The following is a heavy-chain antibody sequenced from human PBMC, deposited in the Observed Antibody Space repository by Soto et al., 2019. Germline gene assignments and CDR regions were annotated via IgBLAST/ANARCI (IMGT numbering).Heavy chain of an antibody. CDR2: ISRDGSVR. D-gene: IGHD2-21*01. V-gene: IGHV3-30*18. CDR1: GFTFSNYG. CDR3: AKEYCGGHCSSDYFDY. Sequence: QVQLVESGGGVVQPGRSLRLSCAASGFTFSNYGIHWVRQAPGNGLEWVAVISRDGSVRYYADSVKGRFTISRDNSKNTLYLQVNNLRPEDTAVYYCAKEYCGGHCSSDYFDYWGQGPLVTVSS. J-gene: IGHJ4*02.